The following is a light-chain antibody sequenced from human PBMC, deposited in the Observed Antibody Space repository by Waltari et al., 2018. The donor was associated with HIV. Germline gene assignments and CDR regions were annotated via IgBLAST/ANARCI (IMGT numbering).Light chain of an antibody. V-gene: IGLV2-11*01. CDR2: DVI. J-gene: IGLJ2*01. Sequence: QSALTQPRSVSGSPGQSVTISCNGSSSDIGGYNYVSWYQQYPGKAPKLIIYDVIKRPSGVPDRFSGSKSGDTASLTISGLQAEDEADYYCCSHAGSHTLPVVFGGGTELTVL. CDR3: CSHAGSHTLPVV. CDR1: SSDIGGYNY.